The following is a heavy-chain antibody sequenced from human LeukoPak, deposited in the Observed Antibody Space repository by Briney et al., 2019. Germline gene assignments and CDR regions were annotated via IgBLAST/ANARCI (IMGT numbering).Heavy chain of an antibody. CDR3: TTDSLGWAENYFYYYMDV. CDR2: IKRKFDGGTS. Sequence: GGSLRLSCAASGFSFNNAWMSWVCQAPGRGREWVGRIKRKFDGGTSDYAAPVKGRFTISRDDSKNTLYLQINSLKTEDTAVYYCTTDSLGWAENYFYYYMDVWGKGTTVTVSS. CDR1: GFSFNNAW. J-gene: IGHJ6*03. D-gene: IGHD6-19*01. V-gene: IGHV3-15*01.